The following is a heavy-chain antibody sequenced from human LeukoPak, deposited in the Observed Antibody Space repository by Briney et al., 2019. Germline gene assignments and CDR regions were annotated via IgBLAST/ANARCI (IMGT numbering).Heavy chain of an antibody. CDR3: ARRAIAATGANFDY. CDR2: INRRGGST. Sequence: ASVKVSCKASGYTFTRNYMHWVRQAPGQGLEWMGIINRRGGSTTYAQKFQGRLTMTRDTSISTAYMELSRLRSDDTAVYYCARRAIAATGANFDYWGQGTLVTVSS. J-gene: IGHJ4*02. D-gene: IGHD6-13*01. V-gene: IGHV1-46*01. CDR1: GYTFTRNY.